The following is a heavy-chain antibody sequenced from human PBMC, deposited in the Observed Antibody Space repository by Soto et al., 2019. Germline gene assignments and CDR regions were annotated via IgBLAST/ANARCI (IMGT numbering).Heavy chain of an antibody. Sequence: GGSLRLSCTTSGFTVSSSHMTWVRQAPGKGLEWVSVIYSGGSSYYAVSVQGRFTISRDNSKNTVYLQMNSLRGEDTAMYYCARLGPYGSECYSFRYNWFDPWGQGTQVTVSS. D-gene: IGHD3-10*01. CDR1: GFTVSSSH. V-gene: IGHV3-53*01. CDR2: IYSGGSS. CDR3: ARLGPYGSECYSFRYNWFDP. J-gene: IGHJ5*02.